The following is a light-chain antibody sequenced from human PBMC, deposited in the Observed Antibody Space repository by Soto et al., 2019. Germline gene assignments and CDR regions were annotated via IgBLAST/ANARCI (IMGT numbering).Light chain of an antibody. J-gene: IGKJ4*01. Sequence: QIAPSPSSLSASVRDRDTIPFRASQSISSYLNWYQQKPGKAPKLLIYAASSLQSGVPSRFSGSGSGTDFTLTISSLQPEDFATYYCQQSYSTPRLTFGGGTKVDIK. V-gene: IGKV1-39*01. CDR3: QQSYSTPRLT. CDR2: AAS. CDR1: QSISSY.